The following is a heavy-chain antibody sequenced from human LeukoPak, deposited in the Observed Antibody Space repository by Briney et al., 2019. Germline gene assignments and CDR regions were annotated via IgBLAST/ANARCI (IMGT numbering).Heavy chain of an antibody. D-gene: IGHD4-23*01. CDR3: ARAVGNHFDY. V-gene: IGHV3-48*01. CDR1: GFTFSTYS. Sequence: PGGSLRLSCTASGFTFSTYSMKWVRQAPGKGLECVSYISYSSSPIYYADSVKGRFTISRDNAKNSPYLQMNSLRAEDTAVYYCARAVGNHFDYWGQGTLVTVSS. CDR2: ISYSSSPI. J-gene: IGHJ4*02.